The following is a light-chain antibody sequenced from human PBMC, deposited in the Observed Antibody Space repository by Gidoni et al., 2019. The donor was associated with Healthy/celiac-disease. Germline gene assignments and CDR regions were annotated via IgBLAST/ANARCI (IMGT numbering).Light chain of an antibody. V-gene: IGKV4-1*01. CDR3: QQYYSTPLT. Sequence: DIVMTQSPDSLPVSLGERATINCKSSQSVLYSPNNKNYLAWYQQKPGQPPKLLIYWASTRESGVPDRFSGSGSGTDFTLTISSLQAEDVAVYYCQQYYSTPLTFXGXTKVEIK. CDR2: WAS. CDR1: QSVLYSPNNKNY. J-gene: IGKJ4*01.